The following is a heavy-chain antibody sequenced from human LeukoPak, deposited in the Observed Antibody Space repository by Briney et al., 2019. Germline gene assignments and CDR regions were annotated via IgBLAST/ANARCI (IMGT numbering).Heavy chain of an antibody. Sequence: SETLSLTCTVFGGSISSGSYYWSWIRQPAGKGLEWIGRIYTSGSTNYNPSLKSRVTISVDKSKNQFSLKLSSVTAADTAVYYCARQGQQLGLDYWGQGTLVTVSP. D-gene: IGHD6-13*01. V-gene: IGHV4-61*02. CDR1: GGSISSGSYY. CDR3: ARQGQQLGLDY. J-gene: IGHJ4*02. CDR2: IYTSGST.